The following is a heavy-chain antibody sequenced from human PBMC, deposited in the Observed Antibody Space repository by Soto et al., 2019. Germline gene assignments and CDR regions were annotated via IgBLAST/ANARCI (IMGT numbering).Heavy chain of an antibody. V-gene: IGHV3-23*01. CDR3: AKATATGGGAFDI. J-gene: IGHJ3*02. Sequence: VGSLRLCCAAAGCICVSYDRGCFLQAPGKGLEWVSTILVDGRTFYVDSVKGRFTISRDSSQNTVYLQMNSLTAGDTALYYCAKATATGGGAFDICGQGTMVTVSS. CDR1: GCICVSYD. CDR2: ILVDGRT. D-gene: IGHD2-8*02.